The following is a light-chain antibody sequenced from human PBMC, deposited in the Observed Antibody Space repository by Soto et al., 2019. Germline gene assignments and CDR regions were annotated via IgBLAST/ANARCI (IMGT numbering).Light chain of an antibody. CDR3: QQFGSSWT. V-gene: IGKV3-20*01. CDR1: ESVSSPY. Sequence: EIVLTQSPGTLSLSPGERATLSCRASESVSSPYLAWYQQKPGQAPRLLIHGASSRATGIPDRFSGSGAGTDFTLAMSGLEPEDFVLYYCQQFGSSWTFGQGNKVEIK. CDR2: GAS. J-gene: IGKJ1*01.